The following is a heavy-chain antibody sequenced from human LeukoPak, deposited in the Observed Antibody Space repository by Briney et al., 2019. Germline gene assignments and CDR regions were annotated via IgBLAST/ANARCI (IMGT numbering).Heavy chain of an antibody. CDR2: IDWDNDK. D-gene: IGHD3-22*01. V-gene: IGHV2-70*11. J-gene: IGHJ4*02. CDR3: SSSGYYTGVDY. Sequence: SGPALVKPTQTLTLTCTFSGFSLSTSGMCVSWIRQPPGKALEWLARIDWDNDKYYSTSLKTRLTISKDTSKNQVVLTMTNMDPVDTATYYCSSSGYYTGVDYWGQGTLVTVSS. CDR1: GFSLSTSGMC.